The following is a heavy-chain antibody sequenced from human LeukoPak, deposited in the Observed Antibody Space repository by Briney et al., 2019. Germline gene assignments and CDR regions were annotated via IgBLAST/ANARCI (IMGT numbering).Heavy chain of an antibody. D-gene: IGHD1/OR15-1a*01. V-gene: IGHV3-7*01. CDR3: AREGTRGLFDS. CDR2: INLDESEK. J-gene: IGHJ4*02. CDR1: GFTFSSYW. Sequence: SGGSLRLSCAACGFTFSSYWMMWARRARGRGREWVADINLDESEKSYVDSVKSRFTNSRDNAKNPLNMHMNSLRAEDTAVYYCAREGTRGLFDSWGQGTLVTVSS.